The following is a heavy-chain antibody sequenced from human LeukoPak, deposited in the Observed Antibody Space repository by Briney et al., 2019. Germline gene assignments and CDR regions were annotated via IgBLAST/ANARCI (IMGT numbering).Heavy chain of an antibody. J-gene: IGHJ4*02. CDR2: ISPSGGYT. CDR1: GYTFSNYY. CDR3: ARQEDSSGYYYYY. D-gene: IGHD3-22*01. Sequence: ASVKVSCKASGYTFSNYYMHWVRQAPGQGLEWIGIISPSGGYTTYAQKFQGRVIMTRDTSTSTVSMELSSLRSEDTAVYFCARQEDSSGYYYYYWGQGTLVTVSS. V-gene: IGHV1-46*01.